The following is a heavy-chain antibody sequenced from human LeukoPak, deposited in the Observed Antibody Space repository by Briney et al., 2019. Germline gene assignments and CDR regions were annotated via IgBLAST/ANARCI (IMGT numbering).Heavy chain of an antibody. CDR3: ARATGNYDLG. D-gene: IGHD3-3*01. CDR1: GFTLSNAW. V-gene: IGHV3-48*01. CDR2: ISSGGTTT. J-gene: IGHJ4*02. Sequence: GGSLRLSCAASGFTLSNAWMNWVRQAPGKGLEWISYISSGGTTTYYADSVKGRFTISRDNAKNSLLLQMNSLRAEDTAMYYCARATGNYDLGWGQGTLVTVS.